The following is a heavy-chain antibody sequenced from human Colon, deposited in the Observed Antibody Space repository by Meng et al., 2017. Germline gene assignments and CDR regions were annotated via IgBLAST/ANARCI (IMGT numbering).Heavy chain of an antibody. J-gene: IGHJ4*02. D-gene: IGHD6-13*01. CDR1: GFIFTTYA. CDR2: ISYDGSNK. Sequence: GGSLRLSCAASGFIFTTYAMHWVRQPPGKGLEWVAVISYDGSNKFYADSVKGRFSISRGNSKNTVYLQMNSLRPEDTAVYYCARGTPSYSSSWYSYWGQGTLVTVSS. CDR3: ARGTPSYSSSWYSY. V-gene: IGHV3-30*04.